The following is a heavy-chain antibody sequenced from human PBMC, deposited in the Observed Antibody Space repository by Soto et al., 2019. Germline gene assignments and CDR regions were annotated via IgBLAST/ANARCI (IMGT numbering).Heavy chain of an antibody. Sequence: QVQLVQSGAEVKKPGASVKVSCKASGYTFTNYGISGVRQAPGQGLEWMGWISAYNGNTKYAQKLQGRVTMTTDTSTSTAYMELRSLRSDDTAVYYCARGVGSGSYYNQYNWFDPWGQGTLVTVSS. D-gene: IGHD3-10*01. CDR2: ISAYNGNT. J-gene: IGHJ5*02. CDR1: GYTFTNYG. CDR3: ARGVGSGSYYNQYNWFDP. V-gene: IGHV1-18*01.